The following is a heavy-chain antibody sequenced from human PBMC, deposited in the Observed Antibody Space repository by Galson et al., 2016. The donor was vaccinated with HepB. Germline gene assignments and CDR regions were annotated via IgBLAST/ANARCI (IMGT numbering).Heavy chain of an antibody. CDR3: AREHPDRPNRKASDI. CDR1: GYTFSSYG. D-gene: IGHD3-22*01. Sequence: SVKVSCKASGYTFSSYGVTWVRQAPGQGLEWMGWISGYDGSTTYAQKFQARITMTADTSTSTAYMELRSLRSDDTAIYFCAREHPDRPNRKASDIWGQGTMVTVSS. J-gene: IGHJ3*02. CDR2: ISGYDGST. V-gene: IGHV1-18*01.